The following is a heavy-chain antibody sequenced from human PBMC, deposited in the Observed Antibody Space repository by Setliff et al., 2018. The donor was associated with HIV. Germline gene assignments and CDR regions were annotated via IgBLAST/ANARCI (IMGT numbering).Heavy chain of an antibody. V-gene: IGHV1-8*02. CDR3: ARGAWYTSGWYSSRYMDV. D-gene: IGHD6-19*01. CDR1: GYTFTDYY. J-gene: IGHJ6*03. CDR2: VNPRSGNT. Sequence: GASVKVSCKASGYTFTDYYMHWVRQATGQGLEWMGWVNPRSGNTGYAQKFQGRVTMSRNTAISTAYMELSSLRSEDTALYYCARGAWYTSGWYSSRYMDVWGKGTTVTVSS.